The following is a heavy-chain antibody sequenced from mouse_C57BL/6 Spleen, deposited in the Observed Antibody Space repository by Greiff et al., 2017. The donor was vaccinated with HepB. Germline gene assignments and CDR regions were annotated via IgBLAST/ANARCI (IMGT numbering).Heavy chain of an antibody. V-gene: IGHV1-55*01. CDR2: IYPGSGST. J-gene: IGHJ2*01. D-gene: IGHD1-1*01. Sequence: QVQLKQPGAELVKPGASVKMSCKASGYTFTSYWITWVKQRPGQGLEWIGDIYPGSGSTNYNEKFKSKATLTVDTSSSTAYMQLSSLTSEDSAVYYCARPTTVVPVDYWGQGTTLTVSS. CDR3: ARPTTVVPVDY. CDR1: GYTFTSYW.